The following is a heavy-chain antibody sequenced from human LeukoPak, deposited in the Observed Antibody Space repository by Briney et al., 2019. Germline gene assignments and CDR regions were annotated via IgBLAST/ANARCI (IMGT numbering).Heavy chain of an antibody. CDR1: GFTFSSYA. Sequence: GGSLRLSCAASGFTFSSYAMSWVRQAPGKGLEWVSAISGSGGRTYYADSVKGRFTISRDNSKNTLYLQMNSLRAEDTAVYYCAKGSFYDSSGYPKAWGQGTLVTVSS. CDR2: ISGSGGRT. CDR3: AKGSFYDSSGYPKA. D-gene: IGHD3-22*01. J-gene: IGHJ4*02. V-gene: IGHV3-23*01.